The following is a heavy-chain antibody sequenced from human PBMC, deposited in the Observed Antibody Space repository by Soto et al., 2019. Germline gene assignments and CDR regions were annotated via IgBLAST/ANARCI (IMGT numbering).Heavy chain of an antibody. CDR1: GYTFTSYG. CDR3: ARDYGYGGNPVGDYYYYGMDV. D-gene: IGHD1-26*01. V-gene: IGHV1-18*01. Sequence: GASVKVSCKASGYTFTSYGISWVRQAPGQGLEWMGWISAYNGNTNYAQKLQGRVTMTTDTSTSTAYMELRSLRSDDTAVYYCARDYGYGGNPVGDYYYYGMDVWGQGTTVTVSS. CDR2: ISAYNGNT. J-gene: IGHJ6*02.